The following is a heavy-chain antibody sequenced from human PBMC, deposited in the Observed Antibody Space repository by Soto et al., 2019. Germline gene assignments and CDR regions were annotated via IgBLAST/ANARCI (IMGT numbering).Heavy chain of an antibody. CDR1: GGTFSSYS. CDR3: ARVKGPQEWLSGGFDY. V-gene: IGHV1-69*13. CDR2: IIPIFGTA. J-gene: IGHJ4*02. D-gene: IGHD3-10*01. Sequence: SVKVSCKASGGTFSSYSISWVRQAPGQGLEWMGGIIPIFGTANYAQKFQGRVTITADESTSTAYMELSSLRSEDTAVYYCARVKGPQEWLSGGFDYWGQGTLVTVSS.